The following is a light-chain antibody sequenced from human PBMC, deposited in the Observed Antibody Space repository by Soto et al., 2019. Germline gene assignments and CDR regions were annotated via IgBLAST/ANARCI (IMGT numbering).Light chain of an antibody. J-gene: IGKJ5*01. V-gene: IGKV1-39*01. Sequence: DIQMTQSPSSLSASVGDRVTITCRASQSISSYLNWYQQKPGKAPKFLIYVASSLQSGVPSRFSGSGSGTEFTLTISSLQPDDFATYYCQQLNSYPITFGQGTRLEIK. CDR3: QQLNSYPIT. CDR2: VAS. CDR1: QSISSY.